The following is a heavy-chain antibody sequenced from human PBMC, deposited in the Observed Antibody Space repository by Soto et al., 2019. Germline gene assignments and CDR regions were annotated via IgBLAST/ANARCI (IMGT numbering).Heavy chain of an antibody. CDR1: GGSISSSSYY. D-gene: IGHD3-9*01. CDR2: IYYSGST. J-gene: IGHJ6*02. Sequence: SETLSLTCTVSGGSISSSSYYWGWIRQPPGKGLEWIGSIYYSGSTYYNPSLKSRVTISVDTSKNQFSLKLSSVTAADTAVYYCARQAYDILPGYYPSYYYYGMDVWGQGTTVTVSS. CDR3: ARQAYDILPGYYPSYYYYGMDV. V-gene: IGHV4-39*01.